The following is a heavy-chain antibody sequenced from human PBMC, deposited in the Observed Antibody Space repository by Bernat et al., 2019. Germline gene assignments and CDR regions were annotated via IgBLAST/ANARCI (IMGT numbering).Heavy chain of an antibody. Sequence: QVQLVESGGGVVQPGRSLRLSCAASGFTFSSYAMHWVRQAPGKGLEWVAVISYDGSNKDYADAVKGRFTITSDNSKNTLYLQMNSLRAEDTAVYYCAREIGVAGTGGIGYWDQGTLVTVSS. V-gene: IGHV3-30-3*01. CDR2: ISYDGSNK. J-gene: IGHJ4*02. D-gene: IGHD6-19*01. CDR3: AREIGVAGTGGIGY. CDR1: GFTFSSYA.